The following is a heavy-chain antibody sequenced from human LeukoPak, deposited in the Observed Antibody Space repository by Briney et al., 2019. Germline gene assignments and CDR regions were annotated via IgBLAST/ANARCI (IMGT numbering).Heavy chain of an antibody. V-gene: IGHV3-21*01. Sequence: PGGSLRLSCAASGFTFSSYSMNWVRQAPGKGLEWVSSISSSSSYIYYADSVKGRFTISRDNAKNSLYLQMNSLRAEDTAVYYCARGRLPYYDFWNGHGFDYWGQGTLVTVSS. J-gene: IGHJ4*02. CDR1: GFTFSSYS. CDR3: ARGRLPYYDFWNGHGFDY. CDR2: ISSSSSYI. D-gene: IGHD3-3*01.